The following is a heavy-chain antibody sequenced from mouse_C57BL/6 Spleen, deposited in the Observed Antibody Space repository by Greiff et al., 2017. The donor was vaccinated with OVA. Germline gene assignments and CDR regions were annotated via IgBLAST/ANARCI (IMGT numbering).Heavy chain of an antibody. CDR3: AKGSSYPAWFAY. J-gene: IGHJ3*01. V-gene: IGHV5-4*03. D-gene: IGHD1-1*01. CDR1: GFTFSSYA. CDR2: ISDGGSYT. Sequence: EVKLMESGGGLVKPGGSLKLSCAASGFTFSSYAMSWVRQTPEKRLEWVATISDGGSYTYYPDNVKGRFTISRDNAKNNLYLQMSHLKSEDTAMYYCAKGSSYPAWFAYWGQGTLVTVSA.